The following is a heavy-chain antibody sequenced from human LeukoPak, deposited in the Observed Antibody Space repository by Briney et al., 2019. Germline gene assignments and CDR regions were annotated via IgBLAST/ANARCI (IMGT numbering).Heavy chain of an antibody. D-gene: IGHD6-19*01. Sequence: PSQTLSLTCTVSGGSISSGGYYWNWIRQHPGKGLEYIGYIYYSGSTYYNPSLKSRVTISIDTSRRHFSLQLTSVTAADTAVYYCARVIPGSGWYGYYFDYWGQGTLVTVSS. V-gene: IGHV4-31*03. J-gene: IGHJ4*02. CDR3: ARVIPGSGWYGYYFDY. CDR2: IYYSGST. CDR1: GGSISSGGYY.